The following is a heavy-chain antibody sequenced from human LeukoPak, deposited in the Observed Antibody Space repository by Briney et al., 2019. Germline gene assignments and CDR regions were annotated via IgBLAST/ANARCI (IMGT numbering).Heavy chain of an antibody. J-gene: IGHJ4*02. Sequence: PSQTLSLTCTVSGGSISSGGYSWSWIRQPPGKGLEWIGYIYHSGSTYYNPSLKSRVTISVDTSKNQFSLKLSSVTAADTAVYYCARAYQDYGDSPGFDYWGQGTLVTVSS. CDR3: ARAYQDYGDSPGFDY. CDR2: IYHSGST. D-gene: IGHD4-17*01. CDR1: GGSISSGGYS. V-gene: IGHV4-30-2*01.